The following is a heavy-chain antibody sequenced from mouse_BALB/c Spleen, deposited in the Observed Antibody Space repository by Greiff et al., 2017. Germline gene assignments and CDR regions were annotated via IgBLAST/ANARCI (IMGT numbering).Heavy chain of an antibody. V-gene: IGHV5-6-5*01. J-gene: IGHJ2*01. Sequence: EVNVVESGGGLVKPGGSLKLSCAASGFTFSSYAMSWVRQTPEKRLEWVASISSGGSTYYPDSVKGRFTISRDNARNILYLQMSSLRSEDTAMYYCAREDTTVVATSFDYWGQGTTLTVSS. D-gene: IGHD1-1*01. CDR3: AREDTTVVATSFDY. CDR1: GFTFSSYA. CDR2: ISSGGST.